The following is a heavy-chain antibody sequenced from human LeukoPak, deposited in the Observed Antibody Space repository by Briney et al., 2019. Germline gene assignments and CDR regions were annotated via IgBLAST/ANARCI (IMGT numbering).Heavy chain of an antibody. Sequence: ETGGSLRLSCAASGFTFSSYSMNWVRQAPGKGLEWVSYISSSSVTIYYADSVKGRFTISRDNGKKSLFLQMSGLRADDTALYYCARGHLAMEAWGQGTLVTVSS. J-gene: IGHJ5*02. CDR1: GFTFSSYS. CDR3: ARGHLAMEA. D-gene: IGHD2-8*01. CDR2: ISSSSVTI. V-gene: IGHV3-48*04.